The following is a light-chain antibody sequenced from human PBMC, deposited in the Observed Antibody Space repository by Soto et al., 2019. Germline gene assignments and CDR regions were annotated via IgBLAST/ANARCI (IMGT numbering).Light chain of an antibody. CDR1: QSVSTD. CDR2: DAS. J-gene: IGKJ1*01. V-gene: IGKV3-11*01. Sequence: EIVLTQSPATLSLSPGQRATLSCRASQSVSTDLAWYQQKPGQAPRLLIYDASTRATGIPARFSGSGSGTDFTLTISSLEPEDFAVYYCQQRSNWPPTWTFGQGTKVEIK. CDR3: QQRSNWPPTWT.